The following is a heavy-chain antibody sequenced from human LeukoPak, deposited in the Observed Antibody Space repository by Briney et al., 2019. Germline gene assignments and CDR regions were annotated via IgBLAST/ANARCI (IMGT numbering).Heavy chain of an antibody. CDR3: AREMSVVVVSAAHRIFDP. Sequence: SETLSLTCTVSGGSISSYYWSWIRQPAGKGLEWIGRIYTSGSTNYNPSLKSRVTISVDTSKNQFSLKLSSVTAADTAVYYCAREMSVVVVSAAHRIFDPWGQGTLVTVSS. CDR2: IYTSGST. V-gene: IGHV4-4*07. J-gene: IGHJ5*02. D-gene: IGHD2-2*01. CDR1: GGSISSYY.